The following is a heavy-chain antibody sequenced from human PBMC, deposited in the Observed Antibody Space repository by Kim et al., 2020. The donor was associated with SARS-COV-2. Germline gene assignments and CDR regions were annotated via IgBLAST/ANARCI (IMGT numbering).Heavy chain of an antibody. V-gene: IGHV4-30-4*01. J-gene: IGHJ3*02. Sequence: SETLSLTCTVSGGSISSGDYYWSWIRQPPGKGLEWIGYIYYSGSTYYNPSLKSRVTISVDTSKNQLSLKLSSVTAADTAVYYCARAGLGYCSSTSCYAGRALDIWSQGTMVTVSS. CDR3: ARAGLGYCSSTSCYAGRALDI. CDR1: GGSISSGDYY. D-gene: IGHD2-2*01. CDR2: IYYSGST.